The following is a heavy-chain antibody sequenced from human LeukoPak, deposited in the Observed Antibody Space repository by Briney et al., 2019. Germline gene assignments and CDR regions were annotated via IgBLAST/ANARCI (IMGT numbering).Heavy chain of an antibody. J-gene: IGHJ4*02. CDR1: GGSISSGSYY. Sequence: SETLSLTCTVSGGSISSGSYYWSWIRQPAGKGLEWIGRIYTSGSTNYNPSLKSRVTISVDTSKNQFSLKLSSVTAADTAVYYCASQDYDFWSGYYYYFDYWGQGTLVTVSS. CDR3: ASQDYDFWSGYYYYFDY. CDR2: IYTSGST. D-gene: IGHD3-3*01. V-gene: IGHV4-61*02.